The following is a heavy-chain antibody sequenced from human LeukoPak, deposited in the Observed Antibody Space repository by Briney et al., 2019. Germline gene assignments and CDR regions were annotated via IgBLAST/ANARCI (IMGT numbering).Heavy chain of an antibody. Sequence: GGSLRLSCAASGFTFSSYAMSWVRQAPGKGLEWVSAISGSGGSTYYADSVKGRFTISRDNSKNMLYLQMNSLRAEDTAVYYCAKGKINHEGAFDVWGQGTLVIVSS. CDR2: ISGSGGST. CDR1: GFTFSSYA. J-gene: IGHJ3*01. V-gene: IGHV3-23*01. CDR3: AKGKINHEGAFDV.